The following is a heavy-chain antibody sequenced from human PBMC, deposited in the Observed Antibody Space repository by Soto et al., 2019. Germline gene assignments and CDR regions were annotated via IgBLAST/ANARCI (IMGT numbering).Heavy chain of an antibody. CDR3: ARDVSSDTTGFRGYDL. Sequence: QLHLVQSGAEVKKAGSSVKVSCKASGGTVSSYAITWVRQAPGKGLEWMGVFIPIFVSAHYAPKFQGRITITADEPTSTAYMELSGLTSEDTAIYYCARDVSSDTTGFRGYDLWGQGMQVTVSS. J-gene: IGHJ4*02. D-gene: IGHD3-10*01. CDR1: GGTVSSYA. CDR2: FIPIFVSA. V-gene: IGHV1-69*01.